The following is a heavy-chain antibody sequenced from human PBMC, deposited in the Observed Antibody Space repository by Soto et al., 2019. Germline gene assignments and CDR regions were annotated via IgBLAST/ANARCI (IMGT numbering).Heavy chain of an antibody. Sequence: ASVKVSCKVSGYTLTELSVHWVRQAPGKGLQWMGGFDPEDGETMYARKFQGRVTMTEDTSTDTADMELSSLRSEDTAVYYCATTYSSGYSLFDYWGQGTLVTVSS. J-gene: IGHJ4*02. CDR2: FDPEDGET. V-gene: IGHV1-24*01. CDR1: GYTLTELS. CDR3: ATTYSSGYSLFDY. D-gene: IGHD3-22*01.